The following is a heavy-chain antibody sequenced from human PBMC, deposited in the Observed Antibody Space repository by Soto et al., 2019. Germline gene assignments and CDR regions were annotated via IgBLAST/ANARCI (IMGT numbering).Heavy chain of an antibody. CDR1: GGTFSSYA. J-gene: IGHJ6*02. D-gene: IGHD4-17*01. Sequence: ASVKVSCKAAGGTFSSYAISWVRQAPGQGLEWMGGIIPIFGTANYAQKFQGRVTITADESTSTAYMELSSLRSEDTAVYYCARGYGDYYYYYGMDVWGQGTTVTVSS. CDR2: IIPIFGTA. CDR3: ARGYGDYYYYYGMDV. V-gene: IGHV1-69*13.